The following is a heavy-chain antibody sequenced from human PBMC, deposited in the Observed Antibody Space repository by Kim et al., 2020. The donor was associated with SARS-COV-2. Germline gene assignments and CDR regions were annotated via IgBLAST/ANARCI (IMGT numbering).Heavy chain of an antibody. CDR2: IYHSGST. Sequence: SETLSLTCTVSGYSISSGYYWGWIRQPPGKGLEWIGSIYHSGSTYYNPSLKSRVTISVDTSKNQFSLKLSSVTAADTAVYYCARDTLDWNEDYWGQGTLVTVSS. J-gene: IGHJ4*02. CDR3: ARDTLDWNEDY. D-gene: IGHD1-1*01. V-gene: IGHV4-38-2*02. CDR1: GYSISSGYY.